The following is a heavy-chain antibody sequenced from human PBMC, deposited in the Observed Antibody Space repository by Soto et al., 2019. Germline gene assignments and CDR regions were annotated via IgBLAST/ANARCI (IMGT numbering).Heavy chain of an antibody. CDR2: ISYDGSNK. CDR1: GFTFSSYA. Sequence: PGGSLRLSCAAPGFTFSSYAMHWVRQAPGKGLEWVAVISYDGSNKYYADSVKGRFTISRDNSKNTLYLQMNSLRAEDTAVYYCARGGNNGYGPYYYYGMDVWGQGTTVTVSS. V-gene: IGHV3-30-3*01. CDR3: ARGGNNGYGPYYYYGMDV. J-gene: IGHJ6*02. D-gene: IGHD5-12*01.